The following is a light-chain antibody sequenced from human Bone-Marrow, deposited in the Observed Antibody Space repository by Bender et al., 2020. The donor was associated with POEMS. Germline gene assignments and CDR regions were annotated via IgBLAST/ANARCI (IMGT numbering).Light chain of an antibody. CDR3: CSYADIYTFV. CDR2: DVT. J-gene: IGLJ1*01. CDR1: DSDVGRYNY. V-gene: IGLV2-11*01. Sequence: QSALTQPRSVSGFPGQSVTISCIGTDSDVGRYNYVSWYQQHPGKAPKLIIYDVTVRPSWVPDRFSGSKSDNTASLTISGRLADDEGDYFCCSYADIYTFVFGSGTKVTVL.